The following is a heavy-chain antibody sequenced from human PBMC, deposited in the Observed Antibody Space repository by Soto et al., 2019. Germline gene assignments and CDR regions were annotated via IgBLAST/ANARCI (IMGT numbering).Heavy chain of an antibody. J-gene: IGHJ6*02. CDR2: INWNGGST. CDR3: ARDNWNDVGYYYYGMDV. V-gene: IGHV3-20*04. Sequence: GGSLRLSCAASGFTFDDYGMSWVRQAPGKGLEWVSGINWNGGSTGYADSVKGRFTISRDNAKNSLYLQMNSLRAEDTALYYCARDNWNDVGYYYYGMDVWGQGTTVTVSS. CDR1: GFTFDDYG. D-gene: IGHD1-20*01.